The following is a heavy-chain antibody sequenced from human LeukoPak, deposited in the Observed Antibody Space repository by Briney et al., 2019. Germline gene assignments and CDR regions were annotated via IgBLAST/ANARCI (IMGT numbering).Heavy chain of an antibody. Sequence: PSETLSLTCTVSGGSISSSSYYWGWIRQPPGKGLEWIGRIYTGGSTNYNPSLRSRVTMSIDTSKMQFSLKVTSVTAADTAVYYCARVGYINSSWGQGTLVTVSS. V-gene: IGHV4-61*05. CDR1: GGSISSSSYY. CDR2: IYTGGST. CDR3: ARVGYINSS. D-gene: IGHD5-12*01. J-gene: IGHJ5*02.